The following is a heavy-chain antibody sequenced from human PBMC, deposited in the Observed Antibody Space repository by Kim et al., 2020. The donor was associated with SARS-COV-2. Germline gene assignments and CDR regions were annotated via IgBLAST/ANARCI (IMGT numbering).Heavy chain of an antibody. Sequence: SETLSLTCAVYGGSFSGYYWSWIRQPPGKGLEWIGEINHSGSTNYNPSLKSRVTISVDTSKNQFSLKLSSVTAADTAVYYCARGRTQYCSGGSCYNRGYNWFDPWGQGTLVTVSS. D-gene: IGHD2-15*01. CDR1: GGSFSGYY. V-gene: IGHV4-34*01. CDR2: INHSGST. J-gene: IGHJ5*02. CDR3: ARGRTQYCSGGSCYNRGYNWFDP.